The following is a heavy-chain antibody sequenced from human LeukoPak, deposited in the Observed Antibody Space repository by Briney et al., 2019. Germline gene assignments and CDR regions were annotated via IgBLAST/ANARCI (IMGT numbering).Heavy chain of an antibody. J-gene: IGHJ6*03. D-gene: IGHD2-2*01. CDR3: ARQSGCSSTSCWGGSCYYYDMDV. V-gene: IGHV5-51*01. CDR1: GYSFKNYW. CDR2: SYPGDSDT. Sequence: CESLKISCQGSGYSFKNYWLGRVRHTPANGLESMGNSYPGDSDTRYRPSFPGQITISAEKSISTAYLQWSSMKASDTAMYYCARQSGCSSTSCWGGSCYYYDMDVWGKGTTVTVSS.